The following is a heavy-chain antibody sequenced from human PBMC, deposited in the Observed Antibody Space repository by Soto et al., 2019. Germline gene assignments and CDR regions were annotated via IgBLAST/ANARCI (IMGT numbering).Heavy chain of an antibody. CDR1: GGSISSYY. CDR3: ARGPPVRGRGAFDI. J-gene: IGHJ3*02. CDR2: TYYSGST. D-gene: IGHD3-10*01. V-gene: IGHV4-59*01. Sequence: SETLSLTCTVSGGSISSYYWSWIRQPPGKGLEWIGYTYYSGSTNYDPSLKSRVTISVDTSNNQFSLRLSSMTAADTAVYYCARGPPVRGRGAFDIWGQGTMVTVSS.